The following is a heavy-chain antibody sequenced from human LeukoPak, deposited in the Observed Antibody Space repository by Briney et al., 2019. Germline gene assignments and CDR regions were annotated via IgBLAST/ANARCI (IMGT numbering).Heavy chain of an antibody. J-gene: IGHJ4*02. CDR1: GFTFSSYA. CDR3: ARGAPERISSSTNYYFDY. D-gene: IGHD6-6*01. V-gene: IGHV3-30-3*01. Sequence: SLRLSSAASGFTFSSYAMYWVRQAPRKGLAWVAVISYDGNNKYYADSVKGRFTISRDDSKNTLSLQMNSLRAEDTAVYYCARGAPERISSSTNYYFDYWGEGTLVTVSS. CDR2: ISYDGNNK.